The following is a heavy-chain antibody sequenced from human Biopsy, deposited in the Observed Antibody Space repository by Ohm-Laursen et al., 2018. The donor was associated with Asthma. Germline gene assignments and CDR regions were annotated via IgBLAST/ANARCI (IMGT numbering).Heavy chain of an antibody. CDR2: IKHDGTEK. J-gene: IGHJ4*02. V-gene: IGHV3-7*01. CDR1: GFTFGDYW. D-gene: IGHD2-15*01. Sequence: SLRLSCTASGFTFGDYWMGWVRQVPGKGLEWVANIKHDGTEKNHVDSLKGRFTISRDNSKNTVYLDISSLRIEDTAVFYCGIVVAANPFQGDCWGQGTLVTVSS. CDR3: GIVVAANPFQGDC.